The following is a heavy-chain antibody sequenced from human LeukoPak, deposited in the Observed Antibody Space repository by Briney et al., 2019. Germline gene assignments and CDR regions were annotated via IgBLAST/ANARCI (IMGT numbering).Heavy chain of an antibody. J-gene: IGHJ4*02. Sequence: PSETLSLTCTVSGGSVSSGSYYWSWIRQPPGKGLEWTAYIYYSGSTNYNPSLKSRVTISVDTSKNQFSLKLSSVTAADTAVYYCARVAVVRGLMYFDYWGQGTLVTVSS. CDR3: ARVAVVRGLMYFDY. D-gene: IGHD3-10*01. V-gene: IGHV4-61*01. CDR2: IYYSGST. CDR1: GGSVSSGSYY.